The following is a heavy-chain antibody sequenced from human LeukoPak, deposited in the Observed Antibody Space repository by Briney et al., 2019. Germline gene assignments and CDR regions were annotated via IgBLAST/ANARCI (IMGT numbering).Heavy chain of an antibody. CDR3: ARQIGELPQ. CDR2: ISHDGRT. J-gene: IGHJ4*02. Sequence: PSETLSLTCTVSGYSISSGSYWGWIRQPPGKGLEWIGSISHDGRTHYSPSLKSRVTISVDTSKNQFSLKLSSVTAADTAVYYCARQIGELPQWGQGTLVTVSS. V-gene: IGHV4-38-2*02. CDR1: GYSISSGSY. D-gene: IGHD3-10*01.